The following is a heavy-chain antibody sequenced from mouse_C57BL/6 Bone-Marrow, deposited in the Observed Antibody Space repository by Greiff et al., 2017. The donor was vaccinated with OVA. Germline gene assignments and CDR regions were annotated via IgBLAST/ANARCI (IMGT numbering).Heavy chain of an antibody. V-gene: IGHV1-74*01. D-gene: IGHD1-1*01. CDR1: GYTFTSYW. CDR3: AINYGSSYDYAMDY. Sequence: QVQLQQPGAELVKPGASVKESCKASGYTFTSYWMHWVKQRPGQGLEWIGRIHPSDSDTNYNQKFKGKATLTVDKSSSTAYMQLSSLTSEDSAVYYCAINYGSSYDYAMDYWGQGTSVTVSS. J-gene: IGHJ4*01. CDR2: IHPSDSDT.